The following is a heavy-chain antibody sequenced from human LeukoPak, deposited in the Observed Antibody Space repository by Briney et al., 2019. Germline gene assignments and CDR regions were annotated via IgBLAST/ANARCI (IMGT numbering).Heavy chain of an antibody. V-gene: IGHV4-59*01. CDR1: GGSISSYY. Sequence: PSETLSLTCTVSGGSISSYYWSWIRQPPGKGLEWIGYIYYSGSTNYNPSLKSRVTISVDTSKNQFSLKLSSVTAADTGVFYFARVGYSYGGDAFDIWGQGTMVTVSS. D-gene: IGHD5-18*01. J-gene: IGHJ3*02. CDR2: IYYSGST. CDR3: ARVGYSYGGDAFDI.